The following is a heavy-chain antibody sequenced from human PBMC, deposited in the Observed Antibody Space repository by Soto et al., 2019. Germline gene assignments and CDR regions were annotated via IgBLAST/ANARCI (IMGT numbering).Heavy chain of an antibody. CDR2: IIPISGTA. J-gene: IGHJ6*02. CDR3: ARSQGSSTSLEIYYYYYYGMDV. Sequence: QVQLVQSGAEVKKPGSSVKVSCKASGGTFSSYAISWVRQAPGQGLEWMGGIIPISGTANYAQKFQGRVTITAAESTSTAYMAVSSLRSGETAVYYCARSQGSSTSLEIYYYYYYGMDVWGQGTTVTVSS. D-gene: IGHD2-2*01. V-gene: IGHV1-69*01. CDR1: GGTFSSYA.